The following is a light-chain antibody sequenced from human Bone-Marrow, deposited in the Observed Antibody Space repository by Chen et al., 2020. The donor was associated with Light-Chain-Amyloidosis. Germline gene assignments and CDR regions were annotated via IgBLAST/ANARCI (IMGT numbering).Light chain of an antibody. Sequence: DIQMTQSPATLSAVVGDRVTISCRASQSISYWLAWYQQKPGKAPNLLIYKASSLQSGVPSRFSGSGSGTEFTLTISSLQPDDSATYYCQQYKSYSWTVGQGTKVEI. V-gene: IGKV1-5*03. CDR1: QSISYW. CDR2: KAS. J-gene: IGKJ1*01. CDR3: QQYKSYSWT.